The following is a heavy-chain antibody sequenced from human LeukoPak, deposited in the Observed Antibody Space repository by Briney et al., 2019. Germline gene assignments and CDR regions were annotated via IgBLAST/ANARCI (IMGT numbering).Heavy chain of an antibody. CDR3: AKGASSSRQYYMDV. J-gene: IGHJ6*03. Sequence: GGSLRLSCAASGFTSSSYAMSWFRQAPGKGLEWVSTITGSGDSTYYADSVKGRFTISRDNSKNTLYLQMNSLRAEDTAVYYCAKGASSSRQYYMDVWGKGTTVTVSS. D-gene: IGHD6-6*01. V-gene: IGHV3-23*01. CDR1: GFTSSSYA. CDR2: ITGSGDST.